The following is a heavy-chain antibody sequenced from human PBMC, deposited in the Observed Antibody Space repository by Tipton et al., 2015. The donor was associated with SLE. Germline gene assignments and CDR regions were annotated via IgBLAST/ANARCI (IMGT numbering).Heavy chain of an antibody. V-gene: IGHV4-59*01. CDR2: IYYSGST. J-gene: IGHJ6*02. CDR1: GGSISSYY. CDR3: ARAISMDV. Sequence: TLSLTCTVSGGSISSYYWSWIRQPPGKGLEWIGYIYYSGSTNHNPSLKSRVTISVDTSKNQFSLKLSSVTAADTAVYYCARAISMDVWGQGTTVTVSS.